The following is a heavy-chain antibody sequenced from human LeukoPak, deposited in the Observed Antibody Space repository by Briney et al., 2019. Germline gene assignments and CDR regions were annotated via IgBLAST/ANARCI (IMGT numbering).Heavy chain of an antibody. Sequence: GRSLRLSCKVSGFTFSSYAMSWVRQAPGKGLAWVSTITDSGAGTYYADSVKGRFTISRDNSKSTLYLQMNSLRAEDTAVYYCAKGPGSYCSGGSCYLNYWGQGTLVTVSS. J-gene: IGHJ4*02. CDR3: AKGPGSYCSGGSCYLNY. CDR1: GFTFSSYA. V-gene: IGHV3-23*01. CDR2: ITDSGAGT. D-gene: IGHD2-15*01.